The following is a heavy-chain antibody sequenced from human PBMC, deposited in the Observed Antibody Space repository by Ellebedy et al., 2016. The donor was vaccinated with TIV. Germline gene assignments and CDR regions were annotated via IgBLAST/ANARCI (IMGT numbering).Heavy chain of an antibody. V-gene: IGHV3-74*01. D-gene: IGHD2-2*01. CDR3: GRAGSYADY. Sequence: ESLKISCAASGFTFSNYWMQWVRQAPGKGLMWVSRINGDGSSTNYADSVKGRFTISRDNAKNTLHLQMNGLRAEDTAFYYCGRAGSYADYWGQGTLVTVSS. CDR2: INGDGSST. CDR1: GFTFSNYW. J-gene: IGHJ4*02.